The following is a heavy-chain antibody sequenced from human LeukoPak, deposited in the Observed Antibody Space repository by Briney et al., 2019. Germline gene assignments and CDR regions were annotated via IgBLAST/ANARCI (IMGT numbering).Heavy chain of an antibody. CDR1: GYIFTGYY. CDR2: INPNSGGT. V-gene: IGHV1-2*02. J-gene: IGHJ6*02. D-gene: IGHD3-22*01. CDR3: ARDGPRVSSGYYYGMDV. Sequence: ASVKVSCEASGYIFTGYYMHWVRQAPGQGLEWMGWINPNSGGTNYAQKFQGRVTMTRDTSISTAYMELSRLRSDDTAVYYCARDGPRVSSGYYYGMDVWGQGTTVTVSS.